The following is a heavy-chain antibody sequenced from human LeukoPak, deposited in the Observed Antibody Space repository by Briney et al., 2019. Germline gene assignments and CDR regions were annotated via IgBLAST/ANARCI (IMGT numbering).Heavy chain of an antibody. D-gene: IGHD6-19*01. CDR3: AKDMSVAGPFDY. V-gene: IGHV3-9*01. Sequence: PGGSLRLSCAASGFTFDDYAMHWVRQAPGKGLEWVSGISWNSGSIGYVDSVKGRFTISRDNAKNSLYLQMNSLRAEDTALYYCAKDMSVAGPFDYWGQGTLVTVSS. CDR1: GFTFDDYA. CDR2: ISWNSGSI. J-gene: IGHJ4*02.